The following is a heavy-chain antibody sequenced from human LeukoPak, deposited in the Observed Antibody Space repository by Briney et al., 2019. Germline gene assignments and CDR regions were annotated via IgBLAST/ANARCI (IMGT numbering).Heavy chain of an antibody. V-gene: IGHV3-23*01. CDR3: AKDPYRVIVATGNYLDP. Sequence: PGGSLRLSCAASGFTFSNYVITWVRQAPGKGLEWVSSISSSGGSTYFADSVKGRFTISRDNSKNTVYLQMNSLRSEDTAVYYCAKDPYRVIVATGNYLDPWGQGTLVTVSS. CDR2: ISSSGGST. J-gene: IGHJ5*02. CDR1: GFTFSNYV. D-gene: IGHD2-21*01.